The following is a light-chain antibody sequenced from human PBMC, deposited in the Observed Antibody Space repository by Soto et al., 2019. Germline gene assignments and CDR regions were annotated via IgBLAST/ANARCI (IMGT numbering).Light chain of an antibody. CDR2: DAY. CDR1: LSIATE. V-gene: IGKV1-5*01. CDR3: QLYGSYSTWT. Sequence: EIQMTQSPSTLSASVGDRVTITCRASLSIATELAWSQQIPGKAPKLLIYDAYTLESAVPSRVGGSGSETESTLTLSTRQPRDFAPYYCQLYGSYSTWTFGQVTRV. J-gene: IGKJ1*01.